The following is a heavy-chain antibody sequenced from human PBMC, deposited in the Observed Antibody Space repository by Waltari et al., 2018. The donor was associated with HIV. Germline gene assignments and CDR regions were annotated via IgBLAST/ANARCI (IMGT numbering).Heavy chain of an antibody. D-gene: IGHD3-10*01. CDR1: GYSISSGYF. J-gene: IGHJ5*02. CDR2: MFHNGST. V-gene: IGHV4-38-2*02. Sequence: QVQLQESGPGLVKPSETLSLTCAVSGYSISSGYFWGWNRQHPGKALGGIGSMFHNGSTYYNPSLKSRVTISVDTSKNQFSLKLSSVTSADTAIYYCAREWGTLMVAWFDPWGQGTLVTVSS. CDR3: AREWGTLMVAWFDP.